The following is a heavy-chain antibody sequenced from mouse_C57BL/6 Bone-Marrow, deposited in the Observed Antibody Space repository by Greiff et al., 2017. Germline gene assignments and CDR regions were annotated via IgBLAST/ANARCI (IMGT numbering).Heavy chain of an antibody. D-gene: IGHD2-5*01. CDR3: ARGGYSNYEGFAY. V-gene: IGHV1-75*01. J-gene: IGHJ3*01. CDR1: GYTFTDYY. CDR2: IFPGSGST. Sequence: QVQLKESGPELVKPGASVKISCKASGYTFTDYYINWVKQRPGQGLEWIGWIFPGSGSTYYNEKFKGKATLTVDKSSSTAYMLLSSLTSEDSAVYVCARGGYSNYEGFAYWGQGTLVTVSA.